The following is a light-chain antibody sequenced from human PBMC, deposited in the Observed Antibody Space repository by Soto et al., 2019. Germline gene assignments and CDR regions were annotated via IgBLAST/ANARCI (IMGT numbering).Light chain of an antibody. CDR3: QQTHAVPLT. CDR1: QPIGNY. V-gene: IGKV1-39*01. J-gene: IGKJ5*01. CDR2: AAS. Sequence: DVQMTQSPSSLSASVGDRVTIACRASQPIGNYLNWYQQQPDEAPKGLIFAASNLRIGVPSRLSGSGYGTHCTLPFNNLHPEDSATYYGQQTHAVPLTFRQGTRL.